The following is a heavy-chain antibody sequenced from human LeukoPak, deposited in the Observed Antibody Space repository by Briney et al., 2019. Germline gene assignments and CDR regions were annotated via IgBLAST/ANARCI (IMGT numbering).Heavy chain of an antibody. D-gene: IGHD1-26*01. CDR2: ISGGGNT. CDR1: GFSVSNNY. V-gene: IGHV3-53*01. CDR3: AREDSGSYWGRFDY. Sequence: GGSLRLSCAVSGFSVSNNYMSWVRQAPGKGLEWVSVISGGGNTYDADSVKGRFTISRDNSKNTLYLQMNSLRAEDTAVYYCAREDSGSYWGRFDYWGQGTLVTVSS. J-gene: IGHJ4*02.